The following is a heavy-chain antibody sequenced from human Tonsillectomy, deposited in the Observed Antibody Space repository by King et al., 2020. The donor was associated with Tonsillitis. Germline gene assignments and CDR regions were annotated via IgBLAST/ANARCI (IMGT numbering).Heavy chain of an antibody. Sequence: VQLVESGGGLVKPGGSLRLSCAASGFALSDSYMTWIRQAPGKGLEWVSYISSSDIYTSYADSVRGRFTISRDEAKNSLFLQMNSLRAEDTAVYYCARNGKYSSSSSFYMDVWGKGTTVTVSS. CDR2: ISSSDIYT. CDR3: ARNGKYSSSSSFYMDV. CDR1: GFALSDSY. D-gene: IGHD6-6*01. J-gene: IGHJ6*03. V-gene: IGHV3-11*06.